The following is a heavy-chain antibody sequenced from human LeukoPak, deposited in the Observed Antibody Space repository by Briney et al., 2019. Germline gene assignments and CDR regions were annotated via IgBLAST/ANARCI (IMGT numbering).Heavy chain of an antibody. D-gene: IGHD2-21*01. Sequence: SETLSLTCTVSGGSISIGGYYWSWIRQHPGKGLEWIGYIYYSGTTYYNPSLKSRLIISVDTSKNQFSLKLSSVTAADTAVYYCAGDRNCGGGNCNYFDLWGRGTLVTVSS. J-gene: IGHJ2*01. CDR1: GGSISIGGYY. CDR3: AGDRNCGGGNCNYFDL. CDR2: IYYSGTT. V-gene: IGHV4-31*03.